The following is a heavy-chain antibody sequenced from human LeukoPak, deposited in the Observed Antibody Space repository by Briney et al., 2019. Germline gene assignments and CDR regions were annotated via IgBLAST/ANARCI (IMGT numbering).Heavy chain of an antibody. CDR1: GFTFSNYA. J-gene: IGHJ4*02. CDR3: AKDRRDSSAWPQVYDY. V-gene: IGHV3-23*01. D-gene: IGHD6-19*01. CDR2: ISSSGGST. Sequence: QSGGSLRLSCAASGFTFSNYAMSWVRQAPGKGLEWVSSISSSGGSTYYADSVKGRFTISRDNSKNTLYLQMSSLRAEDTAVYYCAKDRRDSSAWPQVYDYWGQGTLVTVSS.